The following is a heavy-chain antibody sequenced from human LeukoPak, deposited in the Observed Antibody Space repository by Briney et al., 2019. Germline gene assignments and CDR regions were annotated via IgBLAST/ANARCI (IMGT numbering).Heavy chain of an antibody. J-gene: IGHJ6*03. V-gene: IGHV6-1*01. CDR1: GDSVSSNSAA. D-gene: IGHD3-10*01. CDR2: TYYRSKWYN. CDR3: ARERLLWFGEFRYYYYYYMDV. Sequence: SQTLSLTCAISGDSVSSNSAAWNWIRQSPSRGLEWLGRTYYRSKWYNDYAVSVKSRITINPDTSKNQFSLQLNSVTPEDTAVYYCARERLLWFGEFRYYYYYYMDVWGKGTTVTVSS.